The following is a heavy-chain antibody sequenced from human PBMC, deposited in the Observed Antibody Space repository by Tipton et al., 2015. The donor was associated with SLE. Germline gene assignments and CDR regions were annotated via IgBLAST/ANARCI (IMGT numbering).Heavy chain of an antibody. CDR1: GFTFSSYS. Sequence: SLRLSCAASGFTFSSYSMNWVRQAPGKGLEWVANIKQDGSEKYYVDSVKGRFTISRDNAKNSLYLQMNSLRAEDTAVYYCASQGDPDYRGQGTLVTVSS. CDR2: IKQDGSEK. CDR3: ASQGDPDY. V-gene: IGHV3-7*01. J-gene: IGHJ4*02. D-gene: IGHD1-26*01.